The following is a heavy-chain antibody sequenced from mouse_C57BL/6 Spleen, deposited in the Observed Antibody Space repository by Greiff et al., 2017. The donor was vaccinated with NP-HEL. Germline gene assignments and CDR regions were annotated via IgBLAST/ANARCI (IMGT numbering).Heavy chain of an antibody. J-gene: IGHJ3*01. D-gene: IGHD2-2*01. V-gene: IGHV1-82*01. CDR2: IYPGDGDT. CDR3: ARDGYDPAWFAY. CDR1: GYAFSSSW. Sequence: VKLMESGPELVKPGASVKISCKASGYAFSSSWMNWVKQRPGKGLEWIGRIYPGDGDTNYNGKFKGKATLTADKSSSTAYMQLSSLTSEDSAVYFCARDGYDPAWFAYWGQGTLVTVSA.